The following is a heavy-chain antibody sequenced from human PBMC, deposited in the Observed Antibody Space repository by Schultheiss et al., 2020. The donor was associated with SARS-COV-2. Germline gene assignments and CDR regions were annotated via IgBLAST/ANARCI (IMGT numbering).Heavy chain of an antibody. V-gene: IGHV4-4*02. J-gene: IGHJ6*02. CDR3: ARLDCSSTSCPLDV. CDR2: IYHSGST. CDR1: GGSISSSNW. D-gene: IGHD2-2*01. Sequence: SETLSLTCAVSGGSISSSNWCSWVRQPPGKGLEWIGSIYHSGSTYYNPSLKSRVTISVDTSKNQFSLKLSSVTAADTAVYYCARLDCSSTSCPLDVWGQGTTVTVSS.